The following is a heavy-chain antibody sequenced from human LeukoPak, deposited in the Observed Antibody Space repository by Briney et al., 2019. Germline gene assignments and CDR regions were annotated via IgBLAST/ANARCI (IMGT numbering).Heavy chain of an antibody. Sequence: GASVKVSCKASGYTFTGYYMHWVRQAPGQGLEWMGWINPNSGGTNYAQKFQGRVTKTRDTSISTAYMELSRLRSDDTAVYYCARGSGGSPDAFDIWGQGTMVTVSS. V-gene: IGHV1-2*02. J-gene: IGHJ3*02. CDR2: INPNSGGT. D-gene: IGHD2-15*01. CDR1: GYTFTGYY. CDR3: ARGSGGSPDAFDI.